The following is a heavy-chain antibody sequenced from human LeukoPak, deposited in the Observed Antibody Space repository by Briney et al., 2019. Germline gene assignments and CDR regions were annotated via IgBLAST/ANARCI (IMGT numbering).Heavy chain of an antibody. Sequence: PGGSLRLSYAASGFTISDYWMHWVRQAPGKGLVWVSRSNSDGSSISYADSVKGRFTISRDIAKNTLYLQMNSLRDEATGVYYCARDWSFDYWGQGTLVTVSS. CDR1: GFTISDYW. V-gene: IGHV3-74*01. CDR2: SNSDGSSI. CDR3: ARDWSFDY. D-gene: IGHD2-8*02. J-gene: IGHJ4*02.